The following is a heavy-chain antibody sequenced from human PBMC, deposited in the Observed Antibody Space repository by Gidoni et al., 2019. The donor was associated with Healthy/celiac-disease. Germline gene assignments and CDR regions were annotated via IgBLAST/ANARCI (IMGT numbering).Heavy chain of an antibody. CDR3: ARGRMRWIVATEHAFDI. Sequence: QLQLQESGPGLVKPSETLSLTCTVSGGSISSSSYYWGWIRQPPGKGLEWIGSIYYSGSTYYNPSLKSRVTISVDTSKNQFSLKLSSVTAADTAVYYCARGRMRWIVATEHAFDIWGQGTMVTVSS. CDR1: GGSISSSSYY. CDR2: IYYSGST. J-gene: IGHJ3*02. V-gene: IGHV4-39*01. D-gene: IGHD5-12*01.